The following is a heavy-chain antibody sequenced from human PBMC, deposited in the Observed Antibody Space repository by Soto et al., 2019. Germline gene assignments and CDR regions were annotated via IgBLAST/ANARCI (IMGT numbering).Heavy chain of an antibody. Sequence: QVQLVQSGAEVKKPGSSVKVSCKASGGTFSSYTISWVRQAPGQGLEWMGRIIPILGIANYAQKFQGRVTITADKFTSTAYMELSSLRSEDTAVYYCPRDAGSGYFGMDVWGQGTTVTVSS. V-gene: IGHV1-69*08. CDR3: PRDAGSGYFGMDV. CDR2: IIPILGIA. CDR1: GGTFSSYT. D-gene: IGHD3-10*01. J-gene: IGHJ6*01.